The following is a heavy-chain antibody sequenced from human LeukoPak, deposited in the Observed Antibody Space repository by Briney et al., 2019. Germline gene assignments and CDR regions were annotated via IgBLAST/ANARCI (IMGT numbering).Heavy chain of an antibody. CDR1: GGTFSSYA. J-gene: IGHJ4*02. V-gene: IGHV1-69*04. Sequence: SVKVSCKASGGTFSSYAISWVRQAPGQGLEWMGRIIPILGIANYAQKFQGRVTITADKSTSTAYMELSSLRSEDTAVYYCARQYYDSSGYYPRDYWSQGTLVTVSS. D-gene: IGHD3-22*01. CDR3: ARQYYDSSGYYPRDY. CDR2: IIPILGIA.